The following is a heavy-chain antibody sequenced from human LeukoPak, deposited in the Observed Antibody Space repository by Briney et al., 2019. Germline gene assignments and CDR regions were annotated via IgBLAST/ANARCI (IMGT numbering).Heavy chain of an antibody. CDR3: ARDDPSAATTFDI. CDR1: GFTFSDYY. Sequence: GGSLRLSCAASGFTFSDYYMNWIRQAPGNGLEWVSYISSSGSTIYYADSVKGRFTISRDNAKNSLYLQMNSLRAEDTAVYFCARDDPSAATTFDIWGQGTMVTVSS. J-gene: IGHJ3*02. V-gene: IGHV3-11*04. CDR2: ISSSGSTI. D-gene: IGHD2-15*01.